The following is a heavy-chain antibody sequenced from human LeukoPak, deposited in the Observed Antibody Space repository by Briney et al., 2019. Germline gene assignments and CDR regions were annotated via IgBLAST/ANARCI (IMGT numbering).Heavy chain of an antibody. CDR2: IYWDDDK. D-gene: IGHD3-10*01. CDR3: AHRRITMVRGVIGFDY. V-gene: IGHV2-5*02. J-gene: IGHJ4*02. Sequence: SGPTLVKPTQTLTLTCTFSGFSLSTSGVGVGRIRQPPGKALEWLALIYWDDDKRYSPSLKSRLTITKDTSKNQVVLTMTNMDPVDTATYYCAHRRITMVRGVIGFDYWGQGTLVTVSS. CDR1: GFSLSTSGVG.